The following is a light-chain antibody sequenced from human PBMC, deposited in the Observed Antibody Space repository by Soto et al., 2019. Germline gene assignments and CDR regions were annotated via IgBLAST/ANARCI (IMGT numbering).Light chain of an antibody. V-gene: IGKV1-39*01. CDR1: QRIGTH. Sequence: DIQMTQSPSSLSASVGDRVTITCRTSQRIGTHLNWYHEKPGKAPKLLIYAASSLQSGVPSRFSGNGSGTDFTLTISSLQPEDFATYYCQQSYSNPWTFGQGTKVEIK. J-gene: IGKJ1*01. CDR3: QQSYSNPWT. CDR2: AAS.